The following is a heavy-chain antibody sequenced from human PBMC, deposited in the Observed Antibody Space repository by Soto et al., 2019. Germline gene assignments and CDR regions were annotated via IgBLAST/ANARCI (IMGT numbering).Heavy chain of an antibody. CDR3: ARECQLRFLEWLLVPAHDYYYCGMDV. J-gene: IGHJ6*02. D-gene: IGHD3-3*01. CDR2: INPSGGST. Sequence: GASVKVSCKASGYTFTSYYMHWVRQAPGQGLEWMGIINPSGGSTSYAQKFQGRVTMTRDTSTSTVYMELSSLRSEDTAVYYCARECQLRFLEWLLVPAHDYYYCGMDVWGQGTTVTVSS. V-gene: IGHV1-46*01. CDR1: GYTFTSYY.